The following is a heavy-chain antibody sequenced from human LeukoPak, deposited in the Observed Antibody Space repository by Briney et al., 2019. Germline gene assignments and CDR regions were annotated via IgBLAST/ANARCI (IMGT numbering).Heavy chain of an antibody. J-gene: IGHJ3*02. CDR3: ARVAKPDSYSDAFDI. Sequence: ASVKVSCKVSGYTLTELSMHWVRQAPGKGLEWMGWINPNSGGTNYAQKFQGRVTMTRDTSISTAYMELSSLRSEDTAVYYCARVAKPDSYSDAFDIWGQGTMVTVSS. CDR2: INPNSGGT. V-gene: IGHV1-2*02. CDR1: GYTLTELS. D-gene: IGHD2-21*01.